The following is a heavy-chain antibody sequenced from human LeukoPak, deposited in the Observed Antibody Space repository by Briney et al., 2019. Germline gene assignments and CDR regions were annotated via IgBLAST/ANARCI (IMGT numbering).Heavy chain of an antibody. CDR1: GGSITDHY. CDR2: IHSTGNT. Sequence: SETLSLTCTVSGGSITDHYWSWIRQPPGKGLELTGHIHSTGNTFYKPSLKSRITISLDTSRNQFSLRLSSVTAADTAVYYCARDSSGSKLDVWGKGTTVTVSS. CDR3: ARDSSGSKLDV. J-gene: IGHJ6*04. V-gene: IGHV4-59*11. D-gene: IGHD3-22*01.